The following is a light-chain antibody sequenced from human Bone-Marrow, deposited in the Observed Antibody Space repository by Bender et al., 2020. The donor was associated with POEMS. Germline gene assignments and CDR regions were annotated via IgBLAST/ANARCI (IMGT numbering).Light chain of an antibody. V-gene: IGLV2-8*01. CDR3: SSYAGINNFVV. J-gene: IGLJ2*01. CDR1: NSDVGGYNY. Sequence: QSALTQPPSASGSSGQSVTISCTGTNSDVGGYNYVSWYQQHPGKAPKLIISEVTKRPSGVPDRFSGSKSGNTASLTVSGLQAEDEADYYCSSYAGINNFVVFGGGTKLTVL. CDR2: EVT.